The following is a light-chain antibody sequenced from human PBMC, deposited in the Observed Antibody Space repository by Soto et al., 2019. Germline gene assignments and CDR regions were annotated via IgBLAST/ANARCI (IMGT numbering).Light chain of an antibody. Sequence: DIQMTQSPSTLSASVGDRVTITCRASQNVENYLAWYQQKPGKAPKLLIYDASSLESGVPSRFSGSGSGTEFTLTISTLQPDDFAIYYCQQYKSYSWTFGQGTKVDI. CDR2: DAS. CDR3: QQYKSYSWT. CDR1: QNVENY. J-gene: IGKJ1*01. V-gene: IGKV1-5*01.